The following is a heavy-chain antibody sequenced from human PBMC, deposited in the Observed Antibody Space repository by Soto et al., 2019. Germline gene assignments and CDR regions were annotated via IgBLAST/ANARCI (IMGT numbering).Heavy chain of an antibody. CDR3: ARYNSYAIDY. J-gene: IGHJ4*02. D-gene: IGHD2-8*01. Sequence: SETLSLTCTVSGTSISSYYWSWIRQPPGKGLEWIANIHYSGTTNYNPSLASRVTLSVDTSKNQSSLKMTSVTAADRAMYFCARYNSYAIDYWGRGTLVTVSS. V-gene: IGHV4-59*01. CDR1: GTSISSYY. CDR2: IHYSGTT.